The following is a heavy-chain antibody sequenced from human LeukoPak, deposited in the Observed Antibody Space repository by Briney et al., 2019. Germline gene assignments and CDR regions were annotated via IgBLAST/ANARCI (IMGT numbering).Heavy chain of an antibody. CDR2: IYPADSDT. V-gene: IGHV5-51*01. Sequence: GESLKISCKGSGYSFTRYWIGWVRQMPGKGLEYMGIIYPADSDTRHSPSFQGEVTISADKSISTAYLQWSSLKASDTAMYYCARFRYCSGGSCSSGMDVWGQGTTVIVSS. D-gene: IGHD2-15*01. J-gene: IGHJ6*02. CDR3: ARFRYCSGGSCSSGMDV. CDR1: GYSFTRYW.